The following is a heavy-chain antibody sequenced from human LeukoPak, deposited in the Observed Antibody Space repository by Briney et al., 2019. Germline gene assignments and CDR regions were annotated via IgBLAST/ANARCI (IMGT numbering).Heavy chain of an antibody. CDR1: GFTFSNYW. V-gene: IGHV3-7*01. CDR3: ARGSVTKGYFYYMDV. J-gene: IGHJ6*03. CDR2: IKQDGSEK. D-gene: IGHD4-17*01. Sequence: GGSLRLSCAASGFTFSNYWMTWVRQAPGKGLEWVADIKQDGSEKLYVNSVRGRFTISRDNAKNTLYLQMNSLRADDTAVYYCARGSVTKGYFYYMDVWGKGTTVSVSS.